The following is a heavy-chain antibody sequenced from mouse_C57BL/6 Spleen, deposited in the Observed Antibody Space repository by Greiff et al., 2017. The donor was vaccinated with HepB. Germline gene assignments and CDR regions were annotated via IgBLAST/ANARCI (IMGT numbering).Heavy chain of an antibody. CDR2: IYPGSGST. CDR1: GYTFTSYW. V-gene: IGHV1-55*01. Sequence: QVQLQQPGAELVKPGASVKMSCKASGYTFTSYWITWVKQRPGQGLEWIGDIYPGSGSTNYNEKFKSKATLTVETSSSTAYMQLSSLTSEDSAVYYCARYYNQYYFDYWGQGTTLTVSS. D-gene: IGHD2-12*01. J-gene: IGHJ2*01. CDR3: ARYYNQYYFDY.